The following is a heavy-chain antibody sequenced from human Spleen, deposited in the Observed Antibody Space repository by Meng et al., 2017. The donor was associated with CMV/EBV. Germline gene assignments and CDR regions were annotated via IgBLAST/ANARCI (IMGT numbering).Heavy chain of an antibody. V-gene: IGHV1-69*10. Sequence: SVKVSCKASGGTFSSYAISWVRQAPGQGLEWMGGIIPILGIANYAQKFQGRVTITADKSTSTAYMEVSSLRSEDTAVYYCAMINYDFWSGYPLSGMDVWGQGTTVTVSS. CDR2: IIPILGIA. J-gene: IGHJ6*02. CDR3: AMINYDFWSGYPLSGMDV. D-gene: IGHD3-3*01. CDR1: GGTFSSYA.